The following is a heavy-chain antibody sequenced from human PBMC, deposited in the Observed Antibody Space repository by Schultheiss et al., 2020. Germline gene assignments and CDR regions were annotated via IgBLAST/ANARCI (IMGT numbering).Heavy chain of an antibody. CDR2: IYSGGST. CDR1: GLTVSSNY. J-gene: IGHJ4*02. D-gene: IGHD1-26*01. V-gene: IGHV3-53*01. Sequence: GGSLRLSCAASGLTVSSNYMSWVRQAPGKGLEWVSVIYSGGSTYYADSVKGRFTVSRDNSKNTLYLQMNSLRAEDTAVYYCAREVGATDYFDYWGQGTLVTVSS. CDR3: AREVGATDYFDY.